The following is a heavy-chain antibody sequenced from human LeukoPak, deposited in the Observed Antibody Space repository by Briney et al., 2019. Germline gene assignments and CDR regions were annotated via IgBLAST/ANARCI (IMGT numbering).Heavy chain of an antibody. CDR2: IKEDGSEK. J-gene: IGHJ4*02. CDR3: ATCPTDKYDDDHADY. Sequence: GGSLRLSCAASGFMFNNYWMSWVRQAPGKGLEWVANIKEDGSEKYYVDSVKGRFTISRDNAKNLLYLQMNSLRAEDTAVYYCATCPTDKYDDDHADYWGQGSLVPVSS. D-gene: IGHD3-3*01. CDR1: GFMFNNYW. V-gene: IGHV3-7*01.